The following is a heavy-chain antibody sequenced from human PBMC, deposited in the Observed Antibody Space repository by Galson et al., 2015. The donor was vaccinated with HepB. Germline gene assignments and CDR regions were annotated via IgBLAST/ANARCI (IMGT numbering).Heavy chain of an antibody. CDR3: AKDRPSYFYGSGMNWFDP. Sequence: SLRLSCAASGFTFSSYAMSWVRQAPGKGLEWVSAISGSGGSTYYADSVKGRFTISRDNSKNTLYLQMNSLRAEDTAVYYCAKDRPSYFYGSGMNWFDPWGQGTLVTVSS. J-gene: IGHJ5*02. CDR2: ISGSGGST. CDR1: GFTFSSYA. V-gene: IGHV3-23*01. D-gene: IGHD3-10*01.